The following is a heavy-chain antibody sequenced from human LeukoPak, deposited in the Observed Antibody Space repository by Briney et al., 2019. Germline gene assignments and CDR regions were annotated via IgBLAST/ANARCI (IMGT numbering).Heavy chain of an antibody. J-gene: IGHJ4*01. CDR3: ANLAKLAY. CDR2: ISGGGGGT. CDR1: GFTFSSLA. D-gene: IGHD3-10*01. V-gene: IGHV3-23*01. Sequence: QPGGSLRFSCAASGFTFSSLAMSWVRQAPGKGLEWVSSISGGGGGTFYADSVKGRFTISRDNSKNTLYLQMNSLSAEDTAVYYCANLAKLAYWGHGTPVTVSS.